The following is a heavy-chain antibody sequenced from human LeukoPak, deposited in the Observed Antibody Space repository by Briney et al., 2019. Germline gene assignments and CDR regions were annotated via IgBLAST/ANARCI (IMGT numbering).Heavy chain of an antibody. J-gene: IGHJ4*02. CDR3: ARDQNEPYYYDRRWYFDY. D-gene: IGHD3-22*01. Sequence: PGGSLRPSCAASGFTFSSYAMHWVRQAPGKGLEWVAVISYDGSNKYYADSVKGRFTISRDNSKNTLYLQMNSLRAEDTAVYYCARDQNEPYYYDRRWYFDYWGQGTLVTVSS. CDR1: GFTFSSYA. CDR2: ISYDGSNK. V-gene: IGHV3-30*04.